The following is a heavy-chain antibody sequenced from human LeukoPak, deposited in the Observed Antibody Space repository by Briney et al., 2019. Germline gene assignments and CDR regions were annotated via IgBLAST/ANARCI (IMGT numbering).Heavy chain of an antibody. CDR1: GGSISSYY. D-gene: IGHD3-22*01. CDR2: IYYSGST. V-gene: IGHV4-59*01. CDR3: ARGITTPGERAWFDP. Sequence: SGTLSLTCTVSGGSISSYYWSWIRQPPGKGLEWIGYIYYSGSTNYNPSLKSRVTTSVDTSKNQFSLKLSSVTAADTAVYYCARGITTPGERAWFDPWGQGTLVTVSS. J-gene: IGHJ5*02.